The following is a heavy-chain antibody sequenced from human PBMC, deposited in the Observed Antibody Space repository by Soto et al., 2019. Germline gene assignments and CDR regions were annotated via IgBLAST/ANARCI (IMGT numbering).Heavy chain of an antibody. CDR3: AREVPYDFWSGSYYYYGMYV. Sequence: GGSLRLSCAASGFTVSSNYMSWVRQAPGKGLKWVSVIYSGGSTYYADSVKGRFTISRDNSKNTLYLQMNSLRAEDTAVYYCAREVPYDFWSGSYYYYGMYVWGQGTTVTVSS. J-gene: IGHJ6*02. CDR1: GFTVSSNY. CDR2: IYSGGST. D-gene: IGHD3-3*01. V-gene: IGHV3-53*01.